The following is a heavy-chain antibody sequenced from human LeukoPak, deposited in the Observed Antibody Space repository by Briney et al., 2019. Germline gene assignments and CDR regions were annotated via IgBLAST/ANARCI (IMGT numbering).Heavy chain of an antibody. V-gene: IGHV3-43*01. CDR1: GFTFDDYT. CDR2: ISWDGGST. CDR3: SRLRGYSYGYADS. D-gene: IGHD5-18*01. Sequence: PGGSLRLSCAASGFTFDDYTMHWVRQAPGKGLEWVSLISWDGGSTYYADSVKGRFTISRDNAKNSLYLQMNSLRAEDTAVYYCSRLRGYSYGYADSWGQGTLVTVSS. J-gene: IGHJ4*02.